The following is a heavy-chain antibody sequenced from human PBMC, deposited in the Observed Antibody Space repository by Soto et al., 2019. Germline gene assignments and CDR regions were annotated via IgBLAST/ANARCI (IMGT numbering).Heavy chain of an antibody. J-gene: IGHJ4*02. CDR3: AHRLGGSSWNDGFFDF. CDR1: GFSLTNSPVG. CDR2: IYWDDDK. Sequence: QITLKESGPTLVEPTEALALTCSFSGFSLTNSPVGVGWFRQPPGRALEWLAVIYWDDDKRYNPSLKTRISMTKDTSRNQVVLTMTDMEPKDTATYFCAHRLGGSSWNDGFFDFWGQGFPFTVS. V-gene: IGHV2-5*02. D-gene: IGHD1-1*01.